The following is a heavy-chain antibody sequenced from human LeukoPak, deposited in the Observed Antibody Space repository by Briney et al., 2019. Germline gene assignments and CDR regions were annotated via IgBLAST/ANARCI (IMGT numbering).Heavy chain of an antibody. CDR3: AKGHGTRYLEWLSIEY. V-gene: IGHV3-30*02. D-gene: IGHD3-3*01. CDR2: IRYDGSNK. CDR1: GFIFSSYG. Sequence: PGGSLRLSCAASGFIFSSYGMHWVRHAPGKGLEWVAFIRYDGSNKNYADSVKGRFTISRGNSKNTVYLQMNSLRAEDTAVYYCAKGHGTRYLEWLSIEYWGQGTLVTVSS. J-gene: IGHJ4*02.